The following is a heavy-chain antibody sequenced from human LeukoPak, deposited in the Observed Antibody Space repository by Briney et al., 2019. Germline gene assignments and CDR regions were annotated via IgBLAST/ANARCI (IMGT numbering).Heavy chain of an antibody. J-gene: IGHJ5*02. V-gene: IGHV4-61*09. CDR2: IYTSGST. D-gene: IGHD3-22*01. Sequence: SQTLSLTCTVSGGSISSGHYYWNWIRQPAGKGLEWIGHIYTSGSTNYNPSLKSRVTISADTSKNQFSLKLSSVTAADTAVYYCAREVDYYDSSGKRFDPWGQGTLVTVSS. CDR3: AREVDYYDSSGKRFDP. CDR1: GGSISSGHYY.